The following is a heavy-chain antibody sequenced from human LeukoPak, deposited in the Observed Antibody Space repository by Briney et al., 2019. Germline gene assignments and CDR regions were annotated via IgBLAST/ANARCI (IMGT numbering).Heavy chain of an antibody. V-gene: IGHV4-61*02. CDR2: IYTSGST. CDR3: ARYGTTVVTDY. D-gene: IGHD4-23*01. J-gene: IGHJ4*02. Sequence: SQTLSLTCTVSGGSISSGSYYWCWIRQPAGKGLEWIGRIYTSGSTNYNPSLKSRVTISVDTSKNQFSLKLSSVTAADTAVYYCARYGTTVVTDYWGQGTLVTVSS. CDR1: GGSISSGSYY.